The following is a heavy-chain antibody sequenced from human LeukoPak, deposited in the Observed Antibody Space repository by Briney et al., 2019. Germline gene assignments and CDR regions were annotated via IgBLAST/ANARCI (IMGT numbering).Heavy chain of an antibody. J-gene: IGHJ4*02. CDR2: TYYRSKWYN. V-gene: IGHV6-1*01. Sequence: SQTLSLTCAISGDSVSSNSAAWNWIRQSPSRGLEWLGRTYYRSKWYNDYAVSVKSRITINPDTSKNQFSLQLNSVTPEDTAVYYCAREFGLRGTWTQLWLIHQYFDYWGQGTLVTVSS. D-gene: IGHD5-18*01. CDR1: GDSVSSNSAA. CDR3: AREFGLRGTWTQLWLIHQYFDY.